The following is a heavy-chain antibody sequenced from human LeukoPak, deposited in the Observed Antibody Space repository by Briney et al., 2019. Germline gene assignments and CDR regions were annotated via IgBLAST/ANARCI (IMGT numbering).Heavy chain of an antibody. J-gene: IGHJ4*02. V-gene: IGHV1-46*01. CDR1: GYTFTGYY. D-gene: IGHD6-19*01. CDR3: ARGGWYYFDY. CDR2: INSSGGTT. Sequence: ASVKVSCKASGYTFTGYYMHWVRQAPGQGLEWMGIINSSGGTTSYAQKFQGRVTMTRDTSTSTVYMELSSLRSEDTAVHYCARGGWYYFDYWGQGTLVTVSS.